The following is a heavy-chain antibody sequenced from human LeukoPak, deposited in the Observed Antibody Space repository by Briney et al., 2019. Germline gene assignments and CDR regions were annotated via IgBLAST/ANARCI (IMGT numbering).Heavy chain of an antibody. CDR2: ISSSSSYI. Sequence: GGSLRLSCAASGFTFTNYNMNWVRQAPGKGLEWVSSISSSSSYIYYADSVKGRFTISRDNAKNSLYLQMNSLRAEDTALYYCERGAHYYYDSSGYSYGDDYWGQGTLVTVSS. J-gene: IGHJ4*02. CDR3: ERGAHYYYDSSGYSYGDDY. CDR1: GFTFTNYN. V-gene: IGHV3-21*01. D-gene: IGHD3-22*01.